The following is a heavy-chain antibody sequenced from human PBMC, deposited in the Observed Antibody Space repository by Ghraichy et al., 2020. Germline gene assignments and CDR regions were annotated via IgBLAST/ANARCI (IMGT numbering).Heavy chain of an antibody. J-gene: IGHJ4*02. CDR2: ISYDGSKK. V-gene: IGHV3-30*18. CDR3: AKDAADDTSSNYNPLFDY. Sequence: GGSLRLSCAASGFTFSSYGMHWVRQAPGNGLEWVALISYDGSKKYYADSVKGRITISRDNSKNTLYLQLNSLRAEDTAVYYCAKDAADDTSSNYNPLFDYWGQGTLVTVSS. CDR1: GFTFSSYG. D-gene: IGHD4-11*01.